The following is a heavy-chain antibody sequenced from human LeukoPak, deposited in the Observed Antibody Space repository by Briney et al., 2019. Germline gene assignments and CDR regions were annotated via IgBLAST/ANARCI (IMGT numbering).Heavy chain of an antibody. CDR1: GFSFSDYA. CDR2: ISADGRDK. Sequence: PGGSLRLSSVASGFSFSDYAMHWVRQAPGKGLEWVAVISADGRDKYYIDSVRGRFTISRDNSKTTVFLQMNSLEVEDTAVYYCATPLTSKWSSSWYSGHFDYWGQGALVTVPS. D-gene: IGHD6-13*01. CDR3: ATPLTSKWSSSWYSGHFDY. J-gene: IGHJ4*02. V-gene: IGHV3-30*04.